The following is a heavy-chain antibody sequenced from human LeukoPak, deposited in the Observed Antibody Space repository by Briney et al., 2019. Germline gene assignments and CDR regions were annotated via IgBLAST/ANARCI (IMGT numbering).Heavy chain of an antibody. J-gene: IGHJ4*02. D-gene: IGHD3-9*01. CDR1: GGSISSGGYY. CDR2: IYYSGST. CDR3: ARFPTYYDILTGYTDDY. V-gene: IGHV4-31*03. Sequence: PSETLSLTCTVSGGSISSGGYYWSWIRQHPGKGLEWNVYIYYSGSTYYNPSLKSRVTISVDTSKNQFSLKLSSVTAADTAVYYCARFPTYYDILTGYTDDYWGRGTLVTVSS.